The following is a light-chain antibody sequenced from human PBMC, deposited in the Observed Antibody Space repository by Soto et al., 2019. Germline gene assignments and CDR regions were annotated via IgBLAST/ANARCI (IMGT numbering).Light chain of an antibody. CDR3: QQTNTFPPT. CDR1: EGVAAW. J-gene: IGKJ1*01. CDR2: AAS. V-gene: IGKV1-12*01. Sequence: DVQMTQSPSSVSASVGGRITITCRASEGVAAWLAWYQQKPGRAPNLLISAASTLQSGVPPRFSGSGSGTEFTLTITSLQPEDFATYYCQQTNTFPPTFGQRTKVDNK.